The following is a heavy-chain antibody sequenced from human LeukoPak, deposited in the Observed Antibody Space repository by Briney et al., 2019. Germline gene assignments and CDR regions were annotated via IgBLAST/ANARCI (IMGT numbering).Heavy chain of an antibody. CDR3: VTGLDYYYGMDV. CDR1: GYTFTSYY. CDR2: INPSGGST. D-gene: IGHD3-16*01. J-gene: IGHJ6*04. Sequence: GASVKVSCKASGYTFTSYYMHWVRQAPGQGLEGMGVINPSGGSTSYAQKFQGRVTMTRDTSTSTVYMELSSLRSEDTAVYYCVTGLDYYYGMDVWGKGTTVTVSS. V-gene: IGHV1-46*01.